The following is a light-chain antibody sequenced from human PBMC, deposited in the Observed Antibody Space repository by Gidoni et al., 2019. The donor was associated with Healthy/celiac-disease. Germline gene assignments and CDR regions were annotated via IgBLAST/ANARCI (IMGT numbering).Light chain of an antibody. J-gene: IGLJ1*01. CDR2: GNS. CDR3: QSYDSSLSGFYV. Sequence: QSVLTQPPSVSGAPGQRVTIPCTGSSSNIGAGYDLHWYQQLPGTAPKPLIYGNSNRPSGVPDRFSGSKSGTSASLAITGLQAEDEADYYCQSYDSSLSGFYVFGTGTKVTVL. CDR1: SSNIGAGYD. V-gene: IGLV1-40*01.